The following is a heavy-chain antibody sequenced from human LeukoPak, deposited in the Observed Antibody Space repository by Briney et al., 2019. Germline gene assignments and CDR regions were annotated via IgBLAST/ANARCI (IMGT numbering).Heavy chain of an antibody. CDR1: GGTFSSYA. CDR3: AGSTYYYDSSGYYGPY. D-gene: IGHD3-22*01. V-gene: IGHV1-69*06. Sequence: ASVKVSCKASGGTFSSYAISWVRQAPGQGLEWMGGIIPIFGTANYAQKFQGRVTITADKSTSTAYMELSSLRSEDTAVYYCAGSTYYYDSSGYYGPYWGQGTLVTVSS. CDR2: IIPIFGTA. J-gene: IGHJ4*02.